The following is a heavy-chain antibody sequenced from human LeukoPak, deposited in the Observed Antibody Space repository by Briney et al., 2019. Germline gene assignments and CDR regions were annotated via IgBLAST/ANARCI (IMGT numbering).Heavy chain of an antibody. D-gene: IGHD1-1*01. Sequence: SETLSLTCTVSGGSISSYYWSWIRQPPGKGLEWIGYIYHSGSTNYNPSLKSRVTISVDTSKNQFSLKLSSVTAADTAVYYCARRTTSDAFDIWGQGTMVTVSS. CDR2: IYHSGST. CDR1: GGSISSYY. V-gene: IGHV4-59*08. CDR3: ARRTTSDAFDI. J-gene: IGHJ3*02.